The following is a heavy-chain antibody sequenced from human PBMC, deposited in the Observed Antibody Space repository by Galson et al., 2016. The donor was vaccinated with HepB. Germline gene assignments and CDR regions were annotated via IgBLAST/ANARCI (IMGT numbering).Heavy chain of an antibody. CDR1: GFTFSDYY. CDR2: ISSTSRYT. CDR3: ARVQQLDYYYYYMDV. J-gene: IGHJ6*03. D-gene: IGHD6-13*01. V-gene: IGHV3-11*06. Sequence: SLRLSCAASGFTFSDYYMTWIRRAPGKGLEWVSYISSTSRYTNYADSLKSRFTISRDNAKNSLYLQMHSLRAGDTAVYYCARVQQLDYYYYYMDVWGKGTTVTVSS.